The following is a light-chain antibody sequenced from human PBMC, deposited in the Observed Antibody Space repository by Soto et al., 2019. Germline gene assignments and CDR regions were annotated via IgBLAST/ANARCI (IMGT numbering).Light chain of an antibody. CDR3: QQYNSWPPIT. CDR1: HSVHGS. V-gene: IGKV3-15*01. CDR2: GAS. J-gene: IGKJ5*01. Sequence: EIVMTQSPATLSVSPGERATLSCRASHSVHGSLAWYQQKPGQAPRLLIFGASTRATGIPARFSGSGSGTEFTLAISSLQSEDAALYYGQQYNSWPPITFGQGTRLEIK.